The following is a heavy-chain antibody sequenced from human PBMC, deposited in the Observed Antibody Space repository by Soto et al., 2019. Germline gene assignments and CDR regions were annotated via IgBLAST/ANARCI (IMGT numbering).Heavy chain of an antibody. J-gene: IGHJ5*02. D-gene: IGHD4-17*01. CDR2: MNPNSGDT. Sequence: ASVKVSCKASGYTFTSYAMHWVRQAPGQGLEYLGWMNPNSGDTAYVQKFQGRVTMTWDTSITTAYMELRSLRSEDTAVYFCARGVKYGAYSRWFDPWGQGTLVTVSS. CDR3: ARGVKYGAYSRWFDP. CDR1: GYTFTSYA. V-gene: IGHV1-8*02.